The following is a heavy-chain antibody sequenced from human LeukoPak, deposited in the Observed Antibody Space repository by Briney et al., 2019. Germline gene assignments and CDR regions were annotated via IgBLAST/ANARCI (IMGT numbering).Heavy chain of an antibody. Sequence: GASVKVSCKASGYTFTSYDINWVRQAAGRGLEWMGWMNPNSGNTGYAQKFQGRVTMTRNTSISTAYMELSSLRSEDTAVYYCARRKAGRSYSPFDYWGQGTLVTVSS. CDR2: MNPNSGNT. D-gene: IGHD1-26*01. CDR3: ARRKAGRSYSPFDY. V-gene: IGHV1-8*01. CDR1: GYTFTSYD. J-gene: IGHJ4*02.